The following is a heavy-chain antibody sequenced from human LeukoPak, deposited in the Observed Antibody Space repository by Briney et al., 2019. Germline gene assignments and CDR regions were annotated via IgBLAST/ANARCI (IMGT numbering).Heavy chain of an antibody. CDR3: ASGVGYYDFWSGHSEAYYYMDV. CDR2: ISYDGSNK. D-gene: IGHD3-3*01. J-gene: IGHJ6*03. V-gene: IGHV3-30-3*01. CDR1: GFTFSSYA. Sequence: GGSLRLSCAASGFTFSSYAMHWVRQAPGKGLEWVAVISYDGSNKYYADSVKGRFTISRDNSKNTLYLQMNSLRAEDTAVYYCASGVGYYDFWSGHSEAYYYMDVWGKGTTVTVSS.